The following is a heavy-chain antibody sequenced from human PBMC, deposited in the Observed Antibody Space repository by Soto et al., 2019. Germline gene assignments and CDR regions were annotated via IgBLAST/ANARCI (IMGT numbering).Heavy chain of an antibody. CDR2: INRHGDST. CDR3: ARDHRWGYEYGDYGDS. CDR1: GFGFDEYG. D-gene: IGHD2-21*01. J-gene: IGHJ4*02. Sequence: EVQLVESGGGVVRPGGSLRLSCAASGFGFDEYGMSWVRQGPGKCLELVSGINRHGDSTGYADSVKGRVTISRDNAKNSLYLQMNGLKAEDTAVYYCARDHRWGYEYGDYGDSWGQGTLVTVSS. V-gene: IGHV3-20*04.